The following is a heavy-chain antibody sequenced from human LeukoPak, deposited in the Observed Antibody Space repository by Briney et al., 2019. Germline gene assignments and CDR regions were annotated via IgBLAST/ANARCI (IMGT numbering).Heavy chain of an antibody. V-gene: IGHV4-39*01. CDR2: ISYSGTT. J-gene: IGHJ4*02. CDR1: GGSISSNGYY. CDR3: ARRRIVATIDS. D-gene: IGHD5-12*01. Sequence: SETLSLTCTVSGGSISSNGYYWAWIRQPPGKGLEWIGSISYSGTTFYNPSLKSRITISADTSKNQFSLKLSSVTATDTALYYCARRRIVATIDSWGQGTLVTVSS.